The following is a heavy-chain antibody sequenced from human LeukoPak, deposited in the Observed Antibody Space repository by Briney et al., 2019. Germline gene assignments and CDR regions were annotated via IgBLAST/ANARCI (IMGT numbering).Heavy chain of an antibody. J-gene: IGHJ4*02. CDR3: ARVPYYYGSGSYFDY. CDR1: GGSISSGDYY. Sequence: SQTLSLTCTVSGGSISSGDYYWSWIRQPPGKGLEWIGYIYYSGSTYCNPSLKSRVTISVDTSKNQFSPKLSSVTAADTAVYYCARVPYYYGSGSYFDYWGQGTLVTVSS. V-gene: IGHV4-30-4*01. CDR2: IYYSGST. D-gene: IGHD3-10*01.